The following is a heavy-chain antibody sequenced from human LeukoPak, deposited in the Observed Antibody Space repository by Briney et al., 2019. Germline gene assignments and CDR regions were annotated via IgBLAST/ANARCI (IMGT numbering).Heavy chain of an antibody. CDR2: INHSGST. CDR3: ARDWISSWYNWFDP. D-gene: IGHD6-13*01. CDR1: GGSFSGYY. J-gene: IGHJ5*02. V-gene: IGHV4-34*01. Sequence: SETLSLTCAVYGGSFSGYYWSWIRQPPGKGLEWIGEINHSGSTNYNPSLKSRVTISADTSKNQFSLKLSSVTAADTAVYYCARDWISSWYNWFDPWGQGTLVTVSS.